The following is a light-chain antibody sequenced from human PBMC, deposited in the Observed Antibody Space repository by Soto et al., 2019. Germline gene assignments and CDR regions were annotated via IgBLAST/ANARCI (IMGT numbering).Light chain of an antibody. CDR3: SSYTSSSTYV. CDR1: SSDVGGYNY. Sequence: QSVLTQPASVSGSPGQSITISCTGTSSDVGGYNYVSWSQQHPGKAPQLMIYEVSKRPSGVSNRFSGSKSGNTASLTISGLQAEDEADYYCSSYTSSSTYVFGTGTTVTVL. V-gene: IGLV2-14*01. J-gene: IGLJ1*01. CDR2: EVS.